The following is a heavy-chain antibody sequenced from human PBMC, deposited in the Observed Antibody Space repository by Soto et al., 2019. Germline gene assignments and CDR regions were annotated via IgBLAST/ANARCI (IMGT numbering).Heavy chain of an antibody. Sequence: TSETLSLTCAVYGGSFSGYYWSWIRQPPGKGLEWIGEINHSGSTNYNPSLKSRVTISVDTSKNQFSLKLSSVTAADTAVYYCARGGGYCSSTSCYFFDYWGQGTLVTVSS. CDR3: ARGGGYCSSTSCYFFDY. CDR1: GGSFSGYY. J-gene: IGHJ4*02. CDR2: INHSGST. D-gene: IGHD2-2*01. V-gene: IGHV4-34*01.